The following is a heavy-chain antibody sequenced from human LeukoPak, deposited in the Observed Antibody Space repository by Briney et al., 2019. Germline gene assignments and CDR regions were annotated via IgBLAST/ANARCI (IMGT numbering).Heavy chain of an antibody. CDR1: GYTFTSYG. Sequence: ASVKVSCKASGYTFTSYGISWVRQAPGQGLEWMGWISAYNGNTNYAQKLQGRVTMTTDTSTSTAYMELRSLRSDDTAVYYCAPTSSGWPTPDFDYWGQGTLVTVSS. V-gene: IGHV1-18*01. CDR3: APTSSGWPTPDFDY. J-gene: IGHJ4*02. CDR2: ISAYNGNT. D-gene: IGHD6-19*01.